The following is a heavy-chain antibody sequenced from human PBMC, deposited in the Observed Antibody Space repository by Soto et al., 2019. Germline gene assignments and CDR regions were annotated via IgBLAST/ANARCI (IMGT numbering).Heavy chain of an antibody. Sequence: QLQLQESGPGLVKPSETLSLTCTVSGGSISSSSYYWGWIRQPPGKGLEWIGSIYYSGSTYYNPSLKSRVTISVDTSKNQFSLKLSSVTAADTAVYYCARRRYGDSSSLDYWGQGTLVTVSS. CDR2: IYYSGST. J-gene: IGHJ4*02. D-gene: IGHD4-17*01. CDR3: ARRRYGDSSSLDY. CDR1: GGSISSSSYY. V-gene: IGHV4-39*01.